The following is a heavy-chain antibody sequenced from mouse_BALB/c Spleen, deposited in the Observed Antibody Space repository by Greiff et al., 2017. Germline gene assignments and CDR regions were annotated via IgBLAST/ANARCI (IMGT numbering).Heavy chain of an antibody. D-gene: IGHD1-2*01. J-gene: IGHJ2*01. Sequence: EVQGVESGGGLVKPGGSLKLSCAASGFTFSDYYMYWVRQTPEKRLEWVATISDGGSYTYYPDSVKGRFTISRDNAKNNLYLQMSSLKSEDTAMYYCARALTAPYFDYWGQGTTLTVSS. CDR3: ARALTAPYFDY. CDR1: GFTFSDYY. CDR2: ISDGGSYT. V-gene: IGHV5-4*02.